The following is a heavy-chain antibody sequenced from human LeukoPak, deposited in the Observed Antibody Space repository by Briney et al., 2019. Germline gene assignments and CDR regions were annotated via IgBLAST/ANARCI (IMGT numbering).Heavy chain of an antibody. J-gene: IGHJ6*02. V-gene: IGHV1-2*04. D-gene: IGHD1-26*01. Sequence: GESLKISCKASGYSFTSYWIGWVRQAPGQGLEWMGWINPNSGGTNYAQKFQGWVTMTRDTSISTAYMELSRLRSDDTAVYYCARDGTLYGMDVWGQGTTVTVSS. CDR1: GYSFTSYW. CDR3: ARDGTLYGMDV. CDR2: INPNSGGT.